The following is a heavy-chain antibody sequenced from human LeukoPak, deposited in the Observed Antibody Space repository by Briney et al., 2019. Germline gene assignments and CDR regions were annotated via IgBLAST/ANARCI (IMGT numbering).Heavy chain of an antibody. V-gene: IGHV1-8*01. CDR3: ARVFRTDGRGPLYYYYGMDV. D-gene: IGHD2-15*01. CDR1: GYTFTSYD. CDR2: MNPNSGNT. Sequence: ASVKVSCKASGYTFTSYDINWVRQATGQGLEWMGWMNPNSGNTGYAQKFQGRVTMTRNTSISTAYMELSSLRSEDTAMYYCARVFRTDGRGPLYYYYGMDVWGQGTTVTVSS. J-gene: IGHJ6*02.